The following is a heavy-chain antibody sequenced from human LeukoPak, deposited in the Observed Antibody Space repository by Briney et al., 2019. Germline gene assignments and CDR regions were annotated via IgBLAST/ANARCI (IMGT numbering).Heavy chain of an antibody. CDR3: ARGPWKFVWGSYRSLFDY. D-gene: IGHD3-16*02. J-gene: IGHJ4*02. Sequence: PSETLSLTCAVYGGSFSGYYWSWIRQPPGKGLEWIGEINHSGSTNYNPSLKSRVTISVDTSKNQFSLKLSSVAAADTAVYYCARGPWKFVWGSYRSLFDYWGRGTLVTVSS. CDR2: INHSGST. V-gene: IGHV4-34*01. CDR1: GGSFSGYY.